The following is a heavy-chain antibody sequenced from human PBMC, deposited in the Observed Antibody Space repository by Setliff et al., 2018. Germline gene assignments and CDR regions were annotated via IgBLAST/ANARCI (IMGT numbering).Heavy chain of an antibody. J-gene: IGHJ5*02. V-gene: IGHV3-73*01. D-gene: IGHD6-19*01. CDR2: IRSKADKYAT. CDR1: GFTFSGSE. CDR3: LLPCTSGWYNWVDP. Sequence: GESLKISCAASGFTFSGSEIHWARQASGKGLEWVGRIRSKADKYATDYGASAKGRFIISRDDSKKTAYLQMSSLRAEDTAMYYCLLPCTSGWYNWVDPWGQGTLVTVSS.